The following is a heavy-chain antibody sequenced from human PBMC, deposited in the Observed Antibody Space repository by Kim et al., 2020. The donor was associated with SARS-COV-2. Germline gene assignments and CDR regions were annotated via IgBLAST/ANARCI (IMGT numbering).Heavy chain of an antibody. Sequence: SETLSLTCTVSGGTISSSSYYWGWIRQPPGKGLEWIGTIYYTGRTYYNPSLKSPVTISVDSSKNQFTLKLSSVTAADTAVYYCVRIGFWGIPTSFDSWGQGTLVTVSS. D-gene: IGHD3-16*01. CDR1: GGTISSSSYY. CDR3: VRIGFWGIPTSFDS. J-gene: IGHJ4*02. V-gene: IGHV4-39*01. CDR2: IYYTGRT.